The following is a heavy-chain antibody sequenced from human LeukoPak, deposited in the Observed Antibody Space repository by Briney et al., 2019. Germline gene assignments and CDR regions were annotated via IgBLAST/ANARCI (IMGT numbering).Heavy chain of an antibody. Sequence: ASVKVSXKASGGTFSSYAISWVRQAPGQGLEWMGGIIPIFGTANYAQKFQGRVTITTDESTSTAYMELSSLRSEDTAVYYCARDSDSSGWATFDYWGQGTLVTVSS. CDR2: IIPIFGTA. J-gene: IGHJ4*02. D-gene: IGHD6-19*01. CDR3: ARDSDSSGWATFDY. CDR1: GGTFSSYA. V-gene: IGHV1-69*05.